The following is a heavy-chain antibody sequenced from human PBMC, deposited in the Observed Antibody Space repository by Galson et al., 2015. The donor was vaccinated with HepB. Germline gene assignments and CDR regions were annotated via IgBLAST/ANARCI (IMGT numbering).Heavy chain of an antibody. Sequence: SVKVSCKASGYTFTGYYIHWVRQAPGQGLEWMGWINPNSGGTNYVQKFQGRVTMTRDTSISTAYIELSRLRSDDTAVYYCARVTVWQQLWRGNINWFDPWGQGTLVTVSS. CDR2: INPNSGGT. CDR1: GYTFTGYY. V-gene: IGHV1-2*02. J-gene: IGHJ5*02. CDR3: ARVTVWQQLWRGNINWFDP. D-gene: IGHD6-13*01.